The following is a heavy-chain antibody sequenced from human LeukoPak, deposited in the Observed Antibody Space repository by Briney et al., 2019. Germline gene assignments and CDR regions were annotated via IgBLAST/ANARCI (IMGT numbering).Heavy chain of an antibody. V-gene: IGHV4-59*01. Sequence: SETLSLTCTVSGGSISSYYWSWIRQPPGKGLEGIGYIYYSGSTNYNPSLKSRVTISVDTSQKQFSLKLSSVTAADTAVYYCASSGHTYLVGFYYYSMDVWGKGTTVTVSS. D-gene: IGHD5-12*01. CDR3: ASSGHTYLVGFYYYSMDV. J-gene: IGHJ6*03. CDR2: IYYSGST. CDR1: GGSISSYY.